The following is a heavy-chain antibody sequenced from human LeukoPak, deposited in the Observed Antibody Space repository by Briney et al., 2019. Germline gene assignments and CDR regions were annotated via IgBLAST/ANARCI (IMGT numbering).Heavy chain of an antibody. CDR3: ARGYSRAFDI. CDR1: GGSISSGGYY. V-gene: IGHV4-31*03. Sequence: SQTLSLTCTVSGGSISSGGYYWSWIRQFPGKGLEWIGYVYYTGSAYYNPSLESRVTISVDTSRNQFSLKLSSVTAADTAVYFCARGYSRAFDIWGQGTMVTVSS. D-gene: IGHD2-21*01. J-gene: IGHJ3*02. CDR2: VYYTGSA.